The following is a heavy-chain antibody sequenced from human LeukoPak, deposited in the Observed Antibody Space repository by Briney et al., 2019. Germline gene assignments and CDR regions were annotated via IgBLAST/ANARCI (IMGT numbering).Heavy chain of an antibody. CDR1: GYTLTELS. CDR3: ATDTASGRGVIRLDAFDI. D-gene: IGHD3-10*01. Sequence: ASVKVFCKVSGYTLTELSMHWVRQAPGKGPEWMGGFDPEDGETIYAQKFQGRVTMTEDTSTDTAYMELSSLRSEDTAVYYCATDTASGRGVIRLDAFDIWGQGTMVTVSS. J-gene: IGHJ3*02. V-gene: IGHV1-24*01. CDR2: FDPEDGET.